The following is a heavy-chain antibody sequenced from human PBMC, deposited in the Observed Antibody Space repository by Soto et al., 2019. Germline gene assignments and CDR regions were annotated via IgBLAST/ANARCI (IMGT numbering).Heavy chain of an antibody. CDR2: IVIGSGST. J-gene: IGHJ5*02. Sequence: QIQLVQSGPEVRKPGTAVTVSCKASGFTFSSSTIQWVRQARGQGLEWMGWIVIGSGSTTYAHKFRERITITRDMYTGTDFMDLSSLTSDDTAVYYCAADRDGSRFVAPWGQGTRVTVSS. CDR1: GFTFSSST. CDR3: AADRDGSRFVAP. V-gene: IGHV1-58*02. D-gene: IGHD3-10*01.